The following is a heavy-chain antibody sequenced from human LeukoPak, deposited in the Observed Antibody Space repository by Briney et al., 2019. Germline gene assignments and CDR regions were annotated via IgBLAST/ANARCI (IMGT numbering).Heavy chain of an antibody. Sequence: PSETLSLTCAVYGGSFSGYYWSWIRQSPGKGLGWIGEINHSGSTNYNPSLKSRVTISVDTSRNQFSLKLSSVTAADTAVYYCATNPGGYCSSSSCYGEAPWGQGTLVTVSS. D-gene: IGHD2-2*01. CDR2: INHSGST. J-gene: IGHJ5*02. CDR3: ATNPGGYCSSSSCYGEAP. CDR1: GGSFSGYY. V-gene: IGHV4-34*01.